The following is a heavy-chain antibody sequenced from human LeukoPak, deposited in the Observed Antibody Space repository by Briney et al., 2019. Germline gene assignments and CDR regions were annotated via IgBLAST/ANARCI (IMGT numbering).Heavy chain of an antibody. J-gene: IGHJ6*02. Sequence: GRSLRLSCAASGFTFSSYGMHWVRQAPGKGLEWVAVIWYDGINKYYADSVKGRFTISRDNSKNTLYLQMNSLRAEDTAVYYCAKDQGYYYGWGPPYYYYGMDVWGQGTTVTVSS. V-gene: IGHV3-33*06. CDR2: IWYDGINK. CDR3: AKDQGYYYGWGPPYYYYGMDV. D-gene: IGHD3-10*01. CDR1: GFTFSSYG.